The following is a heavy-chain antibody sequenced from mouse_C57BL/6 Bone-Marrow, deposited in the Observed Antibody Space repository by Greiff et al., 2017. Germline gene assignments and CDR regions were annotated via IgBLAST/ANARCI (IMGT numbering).Heavy chain of an antibody. CDR1: GFSFNTYA. CDR3: VRWLPYYYAMDY. D-gene: IGHD2-2*01. Sequence: EVNVVESGGGLVQPKGSLKLSCAASGFSFNTYAMNWVRQAPGKGLEWVARIRSKSNNYATYYADSVKDRFTISRDDSESMLYLQMNNLKTEDTAMYYCVRWLPYYYAMDYWGQGTSVTVSS. J-gene: IGHJ4*01. V-gene: IGHV10-1*01. CDR2: IRSKSNNYAT.